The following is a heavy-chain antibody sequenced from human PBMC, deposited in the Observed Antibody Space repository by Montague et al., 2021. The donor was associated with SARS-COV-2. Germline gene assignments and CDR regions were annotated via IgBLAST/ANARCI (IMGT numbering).Heavy chain of an antibody. V-gene: IGHV4-4*07. CDR1: GGSISTYY. CDR2: IHYSGTA. D-gene: IGHD3-10*01. J-gene: IGHJ5*01. Sequence: SETLSLTCTVSGGSISTYYWNWIRQSPGKGLEWIGSIHYSGTAYYNASLKSRVTMSLDMSKNQLSLRLKSTTAADTAVYFCARASFYYGSGSHYNNWFDSWGQGTVVTVSS. CDR3: ARASFYYGSGSHYNNWFDS.